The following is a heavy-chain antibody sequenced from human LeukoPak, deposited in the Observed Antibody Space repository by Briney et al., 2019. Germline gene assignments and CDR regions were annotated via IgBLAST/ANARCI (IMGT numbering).Heavy chain of an antibody. D-gene: IGHD3-3*01. J-gene: IGHJ5*02. CDR1: GGCISSYY. CDR3: ASHEAYDLDNWFDP. CDR2: IYTSGST. Sequence: PSETLSLTCTVSGGCISSYYWSWIRQPPGKGLEWIGYIYTSGSTNYNPSLKGRVNISVDTSKNQFSLKLSSVTAADTAVYYCASHEAYDLDNWFDPWGQGTLVTVSS. V-gene: IGHV4-4*09.